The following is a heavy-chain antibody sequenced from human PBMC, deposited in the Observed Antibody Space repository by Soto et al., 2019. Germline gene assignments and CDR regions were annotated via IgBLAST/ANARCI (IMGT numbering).Heavy chain of an antibody. D-gene: IGHD4-17*01. Sequence: QVQLVQSGAEVKKPGASVKVSCRASGYTFTHYGITWVRQAPGQGLEWLGWINPDNGGKHTVQRLQGRLTLTTDRSSTTAYMEVRSLIYDDTAVYDCAKDLDDGGRYWYFDLWGRGTLVTVSS. J-gene: IGHJ2*01. CDR3: AKDLDDGGRYWYFDL. CDR2: INPDNGGK. CDR1: GYTFTHYG. V-gene: IGHV1-18*01.